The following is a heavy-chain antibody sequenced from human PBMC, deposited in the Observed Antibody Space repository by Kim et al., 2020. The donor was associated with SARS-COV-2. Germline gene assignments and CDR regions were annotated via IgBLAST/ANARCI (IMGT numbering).Heavy chain of an antibody. CDR3: AKWGSHCSSSRCYSWETRAEYYDGIDA. CDR2: ISFDGNTK. J-gene: IGHJ6*02. D-gene: IGHD2-2*01. CDR1: GFVFNIFG. V-gene: IGHV3-30*18. Sequence: GGSLRLSCAASGFVFNIFGMHWVRQAPGKGLEWVASISFDGNTKYYGDSIKGRFTISRDNSKNMLYLQMNSLTVEDAAVYYCAKWGSHCSSSRCYSWETRAEYYDGIDAWGQGTTVTVSS.